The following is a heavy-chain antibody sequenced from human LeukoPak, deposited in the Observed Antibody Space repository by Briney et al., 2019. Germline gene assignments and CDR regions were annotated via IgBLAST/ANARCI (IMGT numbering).Heavy chain of an antibody. V-gene: IGHV4-59*08. CDR3: ARTLDSSGSPHFDY. CDR2: IYYSGST. CDR1: GFTFSSYW. D-gene: IGHD3-22*01. Sequence: GSLRLSCAASGFTFSSYWMSWIRQPPGKGLEWIGYIYYSGSTNYNPSLKSRVTISVDTSKNQFSLKLSSVTAADTAVYYCARTLDSSGSPHFDYWGQGTLVTVSS. J-gene: IGHJ4*02.